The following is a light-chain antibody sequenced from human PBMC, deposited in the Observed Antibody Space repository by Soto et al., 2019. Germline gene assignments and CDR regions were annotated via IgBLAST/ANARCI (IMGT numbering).Light chain of an antibody. CDR1: QSVSSY. V-gene: IGKV3D-11*02. CDR2: GAS. Sequence: EILFTQSPATLSVSPGERATFSCRASQSVSSYLAWYQQKPGQATRLLIYGASNRANGIPARFSGSGSGTDFTLTISSLEPQDFSAYYCQQRSNWHPLTFGGGTKVDIK. CDR3: QQRSNWHPLT. J-gene: IGKJ4*01.